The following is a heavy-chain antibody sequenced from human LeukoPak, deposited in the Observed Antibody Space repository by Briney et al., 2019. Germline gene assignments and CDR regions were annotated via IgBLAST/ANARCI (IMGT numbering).Heavy chain of an antibody. CDR3: ARVRDGSGRSYAADAFDI. D-gene: IGHD1-26*01. CDR1: GFTFSRYW. J-gene: IGHJ3*02. Sequence: GGSLRLSCAASGFTFSRYWMHWVRQAPGKGLVWVSRIYNDGSSTSYADSVKGRFTISRDNAKSTLYLQMNSLRAEDTAVYYCARVRDGSGRSYAADAFDIWGQGTMVTVSS. V-gene: IGHV3-74*01. CDR2: IYNDGSST.